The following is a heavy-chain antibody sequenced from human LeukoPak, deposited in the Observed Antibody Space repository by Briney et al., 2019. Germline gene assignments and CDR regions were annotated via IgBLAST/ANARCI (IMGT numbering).Heavy chain of an antibody. J-gene: IGHJ4*02. CDR1: GFTFSSYA. Sequence: PGGSLRLSCAASGFTFSSYAMHWVRQAPGKGLEWVAVISYDGSNKYYADSVKGRFTISRDNSKNTLYLQMNSLRAEDTAVYYCARGRRITIFGGESFDYWGQGTLVTVSS. D-gene: IGHD3-3*01. CDR2: ISYDGSNK. V-gene: IGHV3-30-3*01. CDR3: ARGRRITIFGGESFDY.